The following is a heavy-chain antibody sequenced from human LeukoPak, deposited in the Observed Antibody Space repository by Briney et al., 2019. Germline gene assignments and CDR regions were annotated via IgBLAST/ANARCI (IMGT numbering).Heavy chain of an antibody. CDR1: GFTFRSHA. V-gene: IGHV3-23*01. Sequence: GGSLRLSCVGSGFTFRSHAMSWVRQAPEKGLEFVTGIYENGGTTYYADSVKGRFSISRDNSKNTLYLQMDSLRGEDTAVYYCAKDFRIGYSAHFDYWGQGALVTVSS. CDR3: AKDFRIGYSAHFDY. CDR2: IYENGGTT. D-gene: IGHD2-21*01. J-gene: IGHJ4*02.